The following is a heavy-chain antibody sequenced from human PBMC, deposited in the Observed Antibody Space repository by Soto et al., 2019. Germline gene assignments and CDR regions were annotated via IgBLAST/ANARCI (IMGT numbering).Heavy chain of an antibody. CDR3: AKDRGTGDYGVNAVDI. CDR2: ISGRGGNT. D-gene: IGHD7-27*01. CDR1: GFTFSIFA. J-gene: IGHJ3*02. Sequence: EVQLLESGGGLVQPGGSLRLSCAASGFTFSIFAMSWVRQAPGKGLEWVSTISGRGGNTYYADSVKGRFPISRDNSKNTLNLQMNGLRGEDTAVYYCAKDRGTGDYGVNAVDIWGQGTMVTVSS. V-gene: IGHV3-23*01.